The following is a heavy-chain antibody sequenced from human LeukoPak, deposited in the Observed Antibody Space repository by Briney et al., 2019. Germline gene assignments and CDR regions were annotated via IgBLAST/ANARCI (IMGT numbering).Heavy chain of an antibody. Sequence: GGSLRLSCAASGFTFNTYAMHWVRQAPGKGLEGVAVISSDGRNENYADSVKGRFTISRDNSKNTLYLQMNSLRADDTAVYYCARVEYYNWNDVGGFDIWGQGTMVTVAS. D-gene: IGHD1-1*01. CDR2: ISSDGRNE. CDR1: GFTFNTYA. V-gene: IGHV3-30*04. J-gene: IGHJ3*02. CDR3: ARVEYYNWNDVGGFDI.